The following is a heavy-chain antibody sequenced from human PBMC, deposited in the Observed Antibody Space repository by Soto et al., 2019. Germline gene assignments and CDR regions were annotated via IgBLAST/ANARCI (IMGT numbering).Heavy chain of an antibody. CDR3: ARDQEPSTLYYDYYCMDV. CDR2: INPSGGST. CDR1: GYTFTSYY. V-gene: IGHV1-46*03. Sequence: QVQLVQSGAEVKKPGASVTVSCKASGYTFTSYYIHWVRQAPGQGLEWMGIINPSGGSTSYAQKFQGRVTMTRDTSTSTVYMEVSGLRSEDTAVYYCARDQEPSTLYYDYYCMDVWGKGTTVTVSS. J-gene: IGHJ6*03.